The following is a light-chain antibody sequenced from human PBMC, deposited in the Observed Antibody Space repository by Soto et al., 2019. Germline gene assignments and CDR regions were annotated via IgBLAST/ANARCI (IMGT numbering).Light chain of an antibody. CDR2: GAS. CDR1: QSVSSSY. Sequence: EIVLTQSPGTLSLSPGERATLSCRASQSVSSSYLAWYQQKPGQAPRLLIYGASSRATGIPDRFSGSGSGTDFTLTISRLEPEDFAVYYCQQYGSSLPWTFGQGTTVETK. CDR3: QQYGSSLPWT. J-gene: IGKJ1*01. V-gene: IGKV3-20*01.